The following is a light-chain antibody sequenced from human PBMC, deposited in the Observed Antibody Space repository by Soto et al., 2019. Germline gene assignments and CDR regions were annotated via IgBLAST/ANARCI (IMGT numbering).Light chain of an antibody. CDR1: QSVYSN. Sequence: EVLMTQSPATLSVSPGERVTLSCRASQSVYSNLAWYQQKPGQAPRLLIYGASTSATGLPARFSGSGSGTEFTLTISSLQSEDFAVYYCQQYNSWQLTFGGGTKVEIK. CDR2: GAS. J-gene: IGKJ4*01. CDR3: QQYNSWQLT. V-gene: IGKV3-15*01.